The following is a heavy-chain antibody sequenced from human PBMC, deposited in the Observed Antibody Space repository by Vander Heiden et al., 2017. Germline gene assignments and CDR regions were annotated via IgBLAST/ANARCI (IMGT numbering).Heavy chain of an antibody. D-gene: IGHD6-6*01. CDR1: KLTFSGYA. CDR2: ISGGGGNN. Sequence: EVQLLESGGGLVQPGGSLRPSCAASKLTFSGYAMSWVRQAPGKGLEWVSTISGGGGNNYYADSVKGRFTISRDSSKNTLYLQMNSLRVEDTAVYYCARAPRIAALLDYWGRGTLVSVSS. V-gene: IGHV3-23*01. CDR3: ARAPRIAALLDY. J-gene: IGHJ4*02.